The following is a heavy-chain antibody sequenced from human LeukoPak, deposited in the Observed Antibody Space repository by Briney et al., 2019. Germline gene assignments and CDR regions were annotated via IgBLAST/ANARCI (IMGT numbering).Heavy chain of an antibody. CDR3: AFARRNHDAFDI. Sequence: ASVKVSCKASGFTFTSSVMQWVRQARGQRLEWVGWIVVGSGNTNYAQKFQERVTITRDMSTSTTYMELSSLRSEVTAVYYCAFARRNHDAFDIWGQGTMVTVSS. CDR1: GFTFTSSV. CDR2: IVVGSGNT. V-gene: IGHV1-58*02. J-gene: IGHJ3*02. D-gene: IGHD6-6*01.